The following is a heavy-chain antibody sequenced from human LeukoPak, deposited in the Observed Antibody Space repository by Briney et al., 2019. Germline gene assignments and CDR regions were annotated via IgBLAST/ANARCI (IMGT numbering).Heavy chain of an antibody. CDR2: ISSSGSTI. D-gene: IGHD6-19*01. Sequence: GGSLTLSCAASGFTFSSYEMNWVRQAPGKGLEWVSYISSSGSTIYYADSVKGRFTISRDNAKNSLYLQMNSLRAEDTAVYYCARGWQWLTSWGNAFDIWGQGTLVTVSS. V-gene: IGHV3-48*03. CDR1: GFTFSSYE. CDR3: ARGWQWLTSWGNAFDI. J-gene: IGHJ4*02.